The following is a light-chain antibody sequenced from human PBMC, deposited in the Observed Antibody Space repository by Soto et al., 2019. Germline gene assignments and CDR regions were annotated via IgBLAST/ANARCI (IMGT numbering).Light chain of an antibody. J-gene: IGKJ4*01. CDR1: QSVLYSSNNKNY. CDR2: WAS. CDR3: QQYNNLPPT. Sequence: DIVMTQSPDSLAVSLGERATINCKSSQSVLYSSNNKNYLAWYQQKPGQPPKLLIYWASTRESGVPDRFSGSGSGTEFTLTISSLQAEDVAVYYCQQYNNLPPTFGGGTKVEIK. V-gene: IGKV4-1*01.